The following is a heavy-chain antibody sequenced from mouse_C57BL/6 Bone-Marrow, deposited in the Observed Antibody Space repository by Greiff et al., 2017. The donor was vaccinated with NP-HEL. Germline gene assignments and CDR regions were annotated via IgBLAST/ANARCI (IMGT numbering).Heavy chain of an antibody. CDR2: IHPNSGST. D-gene: IGHD2-2*01. J-gene: IGHJ3*01. V-gene: IGHV1-64*01. CDR3: ARLEWLAWFAY. Sequence: QVQLQQPGAELVKPGASVKLSCKASGYTFTSYWMHWVKQRPGQGLAWIGMIHPNSGSTNYNEKFKSKATLTVDKSSSTAYMQLSSLTSEDSAVYYCARLEWLAWFAYWGQGTLVTVSA. CDR1: GYTFTSYW.